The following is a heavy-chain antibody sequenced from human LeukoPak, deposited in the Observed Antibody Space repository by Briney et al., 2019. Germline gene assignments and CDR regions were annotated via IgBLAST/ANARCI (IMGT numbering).Heavy chain of an antibody. CDR1: GFTFSNNY. D-gene: IGHD1/OR15-1a*01. V-gene: IGHV3-66*02. CDR2: IYSGGTI. CDR3: ARDFLTTTNDF. Sequence: GGSLRLSCAASGFTFSNNYMSWVRQAPGKGLEWVAVIYSGGTIYYSDSVKGRFTISRDNSKSTLYLQMNSLRPEDTGVYYCARDFLTTTNDFWGQGILVTVSS. J-gene: IGHJ4*02.